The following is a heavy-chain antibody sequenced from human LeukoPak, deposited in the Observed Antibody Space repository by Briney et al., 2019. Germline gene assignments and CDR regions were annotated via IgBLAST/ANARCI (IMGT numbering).Heavy chain of an antibody. CDR1: GGSISDYY. D-gene: IGHD3-3*01. Sequence: PSETLSLTCTVSGGSISDYYWNWIRQPPGKGPEWIGYIYYSGSTTYNPSPKSRVTMSVDTAKNQFSLKLRSVTAADTAVYFCARGDFCSKSNCYLRPMDVWGKGTTVTVSS. CDR3: ARGDFCSKSNCYLRPMDV. J-gene: IGHJ6*03. CDR2: IYYSGST. V-gene: IGHV4-59*01.